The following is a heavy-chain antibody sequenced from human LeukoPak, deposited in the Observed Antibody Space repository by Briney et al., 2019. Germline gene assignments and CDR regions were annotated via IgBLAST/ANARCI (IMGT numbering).Heavy chain of an antibody. CDR3: ARGSAAAGSGWSRDYFDY. CDR1: GGSFSGYY. V-gene: IGHV4-34*01. CDR2: INHSGST. J-gene: IGHJ4*02. Sequence: SETLSLTCAVYGGSFSGYYWSWIRQPPGKGLEWIGEINHSGSTNYNPSLKSRVTISVDTSKNQFSLKLSFVTAADTAVYYCARGSAAAGSGWSRDYFDYWGQGTLVTVSS. D-gene: IGHD6-19*01.